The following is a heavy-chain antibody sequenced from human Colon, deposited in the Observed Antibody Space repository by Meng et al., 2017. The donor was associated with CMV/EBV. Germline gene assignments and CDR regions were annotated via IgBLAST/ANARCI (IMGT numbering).Heavy chain of an antibody. CDR1: TFPSDA. J-gene: IGHJ4*02. D-gene: IGHD3-22*01. V-gene: IGHV3-23*01. Sequence: TFPSDAMSWVRQAPGKGLEWVSAITYSGGTTYYAGSVKGRFTISRDNSKNTLYLQMNSLRAEDTAVYYCAKEYYYASSGYQPPYFDYWGQGTLVTVSS. CDR2: ITYSGGTT. CDR3: AKEYYYASSGYQPPYFDY.